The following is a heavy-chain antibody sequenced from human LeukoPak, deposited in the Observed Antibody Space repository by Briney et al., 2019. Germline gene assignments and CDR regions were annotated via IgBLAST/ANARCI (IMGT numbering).Heavy chain of an antibody. J-gene: IGHJ4*02. CDR1: GFTFSSYW. CDR3: ATDYSSSWYPGDY. D-gene: IGHD6-13*01. V-gene: IGHV3-7*01. CDR2: IKQDGSEK. Sequence: GGSLRLSCAASGFTFSSYWMSWVRQAPGKGLEWVANIKQDGSEKYYVDSVKGRFTISRDNAKNSLYLKMNSLRAEDTAVYYCATDYSSSWYPGDYWGQGTLVTVSS.